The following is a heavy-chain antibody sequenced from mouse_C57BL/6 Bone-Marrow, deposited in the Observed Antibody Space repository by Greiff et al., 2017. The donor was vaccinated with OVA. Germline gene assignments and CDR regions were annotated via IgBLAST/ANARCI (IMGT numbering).Heavy chain of an antibody. CDR3: ARIGLLRWDFDY. CDR2: IWWDDDK. CDR1: GFSLSTFGMG. Sequence: QVTLKESGPGLLQPSQTLSLTCSFSGFSLSTFGMGVGWIRQPSGMGLEWLVHIWWDDDKYYNPALKSRLTNSKDTSKNPVFLKFANVDTADTATYYCARIGLLRWDFDYWGQGTTLTVSS. D-gene: IGHD1-1*01. J-gene: IGHJ2*01. V-gene: IGHV8-8*01.